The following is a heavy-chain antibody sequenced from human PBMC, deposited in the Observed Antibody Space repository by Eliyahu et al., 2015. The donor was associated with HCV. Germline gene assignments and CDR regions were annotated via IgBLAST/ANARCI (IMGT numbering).Heavy chain of an antibody. CDR3: ARDRQPFLWDYGDYASGFDY. CDR1: GFTFSSYG. D-gene: IGHD4-17*01. Sequence: QVQLVESGGGVVQPGRSLRLSCAASGFTFSSYGMHWVRQAPGKGLEWVAVISYDGSNKYYADSVKGRFTISRDNSKNTLYLQMNSLRAEDTAVYYCARDRQPFLWDYGDYASGFDYWGQGTLVTVSS. J-gene: IGHJ4*02. V-gene: IGHV3-30*03. CDR2: ISYDGSNK.